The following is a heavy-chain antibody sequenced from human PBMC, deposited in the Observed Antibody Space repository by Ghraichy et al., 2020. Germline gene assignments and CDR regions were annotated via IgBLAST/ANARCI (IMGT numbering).Heavy chain of an antibody. CDR3: ATDLAAAGTLFRFDY. CDR1: GYTLTELS. V-gene: IGHV1-24*01. CDR2: FDPEDGET. Sequence: ASVKVSCKVSGYTLTELSMHWVRQAPGKGLEWMGGFDPEDGETIYAQKFQGRVTMTKDTSTDTAYMELSSLRSEDTAVYYCATDLAAAGTLFRFDYWGQGTLVTVSS. J-gene: IGHJ4*02. D-gene: IGHD6-13*01.